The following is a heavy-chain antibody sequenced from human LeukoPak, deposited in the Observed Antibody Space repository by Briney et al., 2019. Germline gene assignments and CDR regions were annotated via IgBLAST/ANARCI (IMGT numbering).Heavy chain of an antibody. J-gene: IGHJ4*02. D-gene: IGHD3-16*01. CDR2: ISSSGSTI. CDR3: ARGHYDYVWGESKGYFDY. V-gene: IGHV3-48*03. Sequence: PGGSLRLSCAASGFTFSSYAMSWVRQAPGKGLEWVSYISSSGSTIYYADSVKARFTISRDNARNSLYLQMNSLRAKDTAVYYCARGHYDYVWGESKGYFDYWGQGTLVTVSS. CDR1: GFTFSSYA.